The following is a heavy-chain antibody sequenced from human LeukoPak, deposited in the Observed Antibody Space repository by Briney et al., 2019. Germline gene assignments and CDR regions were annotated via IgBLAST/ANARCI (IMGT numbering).Heavy chain of an antibody. V-gene: IGHV1-18*01. J-gene: IGHJ4*02. CDR3: ARGSSGYSSSWYNY. CDR2: IRVNSGDT. Sequence: ASVKVSCKASGFTFTSYGIAWVRQAPGQGLEWMAWIRVNSGDTKYAQKLQGRVTMTTDTSTSTAYMELRSLRSDDTAVYYCARGSSGYSSSWYNYWGQGTLVTVSS. D-gene: IGHD6-13*01. CDR1: GFTFTSYG.